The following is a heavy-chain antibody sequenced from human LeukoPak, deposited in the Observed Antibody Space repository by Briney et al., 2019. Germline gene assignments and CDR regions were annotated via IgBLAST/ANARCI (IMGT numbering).Heavy chain of an antibody. Sequence: GGSLRLSCAASGFTFSSYSMNWVRQAPGKGLEWVSYISSSSSTIYYADPVRGRFTISRDNAKNSLYLQMSSLREDDTAVYYCATFSADGGQGTLVTVSS. CDR1: GFTFSSYS. CDR2: ISSSSSTI. V-gene: IGHV3-48*02. CDR3: ATFSAD. J-gene: IGHJ4*02.